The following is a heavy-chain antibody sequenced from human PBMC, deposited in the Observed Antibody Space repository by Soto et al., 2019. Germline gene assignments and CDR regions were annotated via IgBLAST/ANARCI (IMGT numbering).Heavy chain of an antibody. Sequence: GGSLRLSCAASGFTFSSYSMNWVRQAPGKGLEWVSSISSSSSYIYYADSVKGRFTISRDNAKNSLYLQMNSLRAEDTAVYYCARDRAPSDLAVAVFDYWGQGTLVTVSS. CDR3: ARDRAPSDLAVAVFDY. J-gene: IGHJ4*02. CDR2: ISSSSSYI. V-gene: IGHV3-21*01. D-gene: IGHD6-19*01. CDR1: GFTFSSYS.